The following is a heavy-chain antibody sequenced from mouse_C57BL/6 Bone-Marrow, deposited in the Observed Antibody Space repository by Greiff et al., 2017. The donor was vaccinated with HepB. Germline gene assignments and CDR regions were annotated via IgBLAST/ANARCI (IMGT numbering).Heavy chain of an antibody. CDR3: AKITTVVADWYFDV. CDR2: IDPSDSYT. CDR1: GYTFTSYW. D-gene: IGHD1-1*01. V-gene: IGHV1-50*01. J-gene: IGHJ1*03. Sequence: QVQLQQPGAELVKPGASVKLSCKASGYTFTSYWMQWAKQRPGQGLEWIGEIDPSDSYTNYNQKFKGKATLTVDTSSSTAYMQLSSLTSEDSAVYYCAKITTVVADWYFDVWGTGTTVTVSS.